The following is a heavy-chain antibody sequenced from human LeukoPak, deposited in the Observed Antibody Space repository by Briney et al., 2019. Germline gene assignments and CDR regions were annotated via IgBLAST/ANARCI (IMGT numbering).Heavy chain of an antibody. CDR2: INHSGST. Sequence: SETLSLTCAVYGGSFSGYYWSWIRQPPGKGLEWIGEINHSGSTNYNPSLKSRVTISVDTSKNQFSLKLSSVTAADTAVYYCACHIAAAGSGWFDPWGQGTLVTVSS. CDR3: ACHIAAAGSGWFDP. CDR1: GGSFSGYY. D-gene: IGHD6-13*01. V-gene: IGHV4-34*01. J-gene: IGHJ5*02.